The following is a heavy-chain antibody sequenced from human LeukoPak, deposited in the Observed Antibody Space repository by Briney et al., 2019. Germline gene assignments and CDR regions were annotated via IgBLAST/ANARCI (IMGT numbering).Heavy chain of an antibody. CDR1: GFTFSSYG. J-gene: IGHJ4*02. D-gene: IGHD3-22*01. V-gene: IGHV3-30*18. CDR2: ISYDGSNK. CDR3: AKDTEGITMIGPFDY. Sequence: GGSLRLSCAASGFTFSSYGMHWVRQAPGKGLEWVAVISYDGSNKYYADSVKGRFTTSRDNSKNTLYLQMNSLRAEDTAVYYCAKDTEGITMIGPFDYWGQGTLVTVSS.